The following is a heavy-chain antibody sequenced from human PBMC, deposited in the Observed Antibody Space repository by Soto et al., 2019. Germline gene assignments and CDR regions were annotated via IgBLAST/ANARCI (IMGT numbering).Heavy chain of an antibody. CDR2: IKEDGSEI. Sequence: EMHLVESGGDLVQPGGSLKLSCAASGFTFSSSWMSWVRQAPGKGLEWVANIKEDGSEIHYVDSVKGRFTISRDNAKNCLYLQMSSLRVEDAGVDYCAGDDWGPAHIRGQGTPVTVSS. V-gene: IGHV3-7*04. CDR1: GFTFSSSW. CDR3: AGDDWGPAHI. J-gene: IGHJ4*02. D-gene: IGHD2-2*01.